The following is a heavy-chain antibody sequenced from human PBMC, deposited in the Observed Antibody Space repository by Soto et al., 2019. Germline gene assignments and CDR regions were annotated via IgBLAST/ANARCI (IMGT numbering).Heavy chain of an antibody. CDR3: ARERGNYYDSSGYYEIPYYFDY. V-gene: IGHV1-69*04. D-gene: IGHD3-22*01. J-gene: IGHJ4*02. CDR1: GGTFSSYT. Sequence: ASVKVSCKASGGTFSSYTISWVRQAPGQGLEWKGRIIPILGIANYAQKFQGRVTITADKSTSTAYMELSSLRSEDTAVYYCARERGNYYDSSGYYEIPYYFDYWGQGTLVTVSS. CDR2: IIPILGIA.